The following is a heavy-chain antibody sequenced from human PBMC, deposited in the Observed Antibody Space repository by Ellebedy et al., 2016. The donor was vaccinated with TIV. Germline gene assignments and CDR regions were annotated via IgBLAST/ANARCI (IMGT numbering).Heavy chain of an antibody. J-gene: IGHJ5*01. Sequence: GESLKISCKGSGYSYTSHWIAWVRQMPGKGLELMGIINPGDSDTIYSPSFQGQVTISVDKSISTAYLQWSSLKASDTAKYYCARNYGNGGSCFDSWGQGTPVIVSS. CDR2: INPGDSDT. CDR1: GYSYTSHW. CDR3: ARNYGNGGSCFDS. D-gene: IGHD2-15*01. V-gene: IGHV5-51*01.